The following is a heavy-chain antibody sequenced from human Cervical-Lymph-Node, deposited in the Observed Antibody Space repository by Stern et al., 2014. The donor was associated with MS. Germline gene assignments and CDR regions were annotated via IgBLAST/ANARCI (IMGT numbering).Heavy chain of an antibody. J-gene: IGHJ6*02. V-gene: IGHV4-59*01. Sequence: QVQLQESGPGLVKPSETLSLTCIVSGGSISTYHWSWIRQPPGKGLEWIGYIHSSGHINYKPHLASRVLISVDDSKTPLSMKLSSVTAADTAVYYCARVFYASGSYSPYYYYFGKDVWGQGTTVTVSS. CDR3: ARVFYASGSYSPYYYYFGKDV. CDR2: IHSSGHI. D-gene: IGHD3-10*01. CDR1: GGSISTYH.